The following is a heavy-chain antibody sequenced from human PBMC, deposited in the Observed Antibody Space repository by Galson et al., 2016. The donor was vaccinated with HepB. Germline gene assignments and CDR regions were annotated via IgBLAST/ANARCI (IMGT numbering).Heavy chain of an antibody. CDR1: GFTFSNYW. J-gene: IGHJ4*02. D-gene: IGHD3-22*01. CDR2: INEDGSEK. CDR3: AKDRYDSSGARYDY. V-gene: IGHV3-7*03. Sequence: SLRLSCAASGFTFSNYWMSWVRQAPGKGLEWVANINEDGSEKYYVDSVKGRFTISRDNSRNMLFLQTTSMRAEDTAVYYCAKDRYDSSGARYDYWGQGTLVTVSS.